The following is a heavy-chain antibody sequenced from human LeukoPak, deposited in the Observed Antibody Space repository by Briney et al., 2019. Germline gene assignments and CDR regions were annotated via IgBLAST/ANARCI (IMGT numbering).Heavy chain of an antibody. D-gene: IGHD6-13*01. V-gene: IGHV3-33*06. CDR1: GFTFSSFG. J-gene: IGHJ4*02. Sequence: GRSLRLSCAASGFTFSSFGMHWVRQAPGKGLEWVAVIWYDGSNKYYADSVKGRFTISRDNSKNTLSLQMNSLRAEDTAVYYCAKDAAGSSSWANYWGQGAPVTVSS. CDR3: AKDAAGSSSWANY. CDR2: IWYDGSNK.